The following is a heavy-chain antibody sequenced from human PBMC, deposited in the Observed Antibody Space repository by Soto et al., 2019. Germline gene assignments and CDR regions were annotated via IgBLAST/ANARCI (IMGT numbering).Heavy chain of an antibody. CDR3: ARERRGIAVAGSSFDY. Sequence: SVKVSCKASGGTFSSYAISWVRQAPGQGLEWMGGIIPIFGTANYAQKFQGRVTITADESTSTAYMELSSLRSEDTAVYYCARERRGIAVAGSSFDYWGQGTLVTVSS. CDR2: IIPIFGTA. CDR1: GGTFSSYA. J-gene: IGHJ4*02. D-gene: IGHD6-19*01. V-gene: IGHV1-69*13.